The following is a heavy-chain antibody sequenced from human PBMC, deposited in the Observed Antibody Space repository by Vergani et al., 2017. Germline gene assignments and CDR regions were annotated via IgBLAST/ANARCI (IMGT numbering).Heavy chain of an antibody. CDR2: INPKSGDT. V-gene: IGHV1-2*02. CDR3: ARDKPHHMTGYSSSWYFAFDI. D-gene: IGHD6-13*01. Sequence: QVQQVQSGAEVKKPGASVKVSCKTSGYIFTGYSMHWVRQAPGQGLEWMGWINPKSGDTKYAQKFQGRVTMTRDTSINTAYMELSRLRSDDTAVYYCARDKPHHMTGYSSSWYFAFDIWGQGTMVTVSS. J-gene: IGHJ3*02. CDR1: GYIFTGYS.